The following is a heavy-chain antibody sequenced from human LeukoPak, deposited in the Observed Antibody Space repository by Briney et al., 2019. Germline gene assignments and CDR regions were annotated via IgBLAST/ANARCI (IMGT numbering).Heavy chain of an antibody. D-gene: IGHD2-15*01. Sequence: GGSLRLSCAASGFTFSDYYMSWLRQAPGKGLEWVSYISSSGSTIYYADSVKGRFSISRDNAKNSLYLQMNSLRAEDTAVYYCARGYCSGGSCYSGFDYWGQGTLVTVSS. CDR1: GFTFSDYY. J-gene: IGHJ4*02. CDR2: ISSSGSTI. CDR3: ARGYCSGGSCYSGFDY. V-gene: IGHV3-11*01.